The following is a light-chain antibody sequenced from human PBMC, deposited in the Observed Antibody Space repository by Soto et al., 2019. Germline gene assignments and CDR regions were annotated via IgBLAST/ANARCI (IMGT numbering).Light chain of an antibody. CDR2: VEGSGSY. V-gene: IGLV4-60*03. CDR3: ETSDSNTRV. CDR1: SGHSTYI. Sequence: QPVLTQSSSASASLGSSVKLTCTLSSGHSTYIIAWHQQQSGKAPRYLMKVEGSGSYNKGSGVPDRFSGSSSGADRYLTISNLQSEDEAEYYCETSDSNTRVFGGGTKLTVL. J-gene: IGLJ3*02.